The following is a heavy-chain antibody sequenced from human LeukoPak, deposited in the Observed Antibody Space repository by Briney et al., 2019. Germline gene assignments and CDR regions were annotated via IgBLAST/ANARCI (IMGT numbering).Heavy chain of an antibody. J-gene: IGHJ4*02. CDR2: INPNSGGT. D-gene: IGHD6-13*01. CDR3: ARGRSSWTHSFDY. CDR1: GYTFTGYY. Sequence: ASVKVSCKASGYTFTGYYMHWVRQAPGQGLEWMGWINPNSGGTNYAQKFQGRVTMTRDTSISTAHMELSRLRSDDTAVYYCARGRSSWTHSFDYWGQGTLVTVSS. V-gene: IGHV1-2*02.